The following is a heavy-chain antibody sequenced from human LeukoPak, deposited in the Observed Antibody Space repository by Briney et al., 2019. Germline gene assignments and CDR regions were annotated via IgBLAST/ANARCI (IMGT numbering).Heavy chain of an antibody. D-gene: IGHD3-16*02. CDR1: GFTFGIYA. V-gene: IGHV3-23*01. CDR2: ISGSGGST. CDR3: AKVLNGIMIAFGGVIIDY. Sequence: PGGSLRLSCAASGFTFGIYAMSWVRQVPGKGPEWVSAISGSGGSTYYADSVKGRFTTSRDNSKNTLHLQMDSLRAEDTAVYYCAKVLNGIMIAFGGVIIDYWGQGTQVTVSS. J-gene: IGHJ4*02.